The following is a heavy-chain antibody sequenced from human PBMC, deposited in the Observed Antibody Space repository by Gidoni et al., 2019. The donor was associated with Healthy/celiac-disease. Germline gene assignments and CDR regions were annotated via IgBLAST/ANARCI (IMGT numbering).Heavy chain of an antibody. D-gene: IGHD2-8*01. J-gene: IGHJ4*02. CDR3: AKDQWNY. Sequence: EVQLLDSGGGLVQPGGSLRLPCSASGFPFSSYAMSWVRQAPGKGLEWVSDISGSGGSTYYADSVKSRFTISRDNSKNTLYLQMNSLRAEDTAVYYCAKDQWNYWGQGTLVTVSS. V-gene: IGHV3-23*01. CDR1: GFPFSSYA. CDR2: ISGSGGST.